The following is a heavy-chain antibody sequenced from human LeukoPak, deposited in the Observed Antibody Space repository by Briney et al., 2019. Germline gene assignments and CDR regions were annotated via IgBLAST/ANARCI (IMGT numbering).Heavy chain of an antibody. CDR2: IYTSGST. CDR3: ARDRDPQWLVPFDP. D-gene: IGHD6-19*01. CDR1: GGSISSYY. V-gene: IGHV4-4*07. Sequence: PSETLSLTCTVSGGSISSYYWSWIRQPAGKGLEWIGRIYTSGSTNYNPSLKSRVTMSVDTSKNQFSLKLSSVTAADTAVYYCARDRDPQWLVPFDPWGQGTLVTVSS. J-gene: IGHJ5*02.